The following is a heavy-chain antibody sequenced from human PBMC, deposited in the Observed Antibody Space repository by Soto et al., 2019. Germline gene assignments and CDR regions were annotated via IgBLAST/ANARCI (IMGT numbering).Heavy chain of an antibody. CDR2: IYYSGST. CDR1: GGSISSSSYY. V-gene: IGHV4-39*01. Sequence: PXETLSLTCTVSGGSISSSSYYWGWIRQPPGKGLEWIGSIYYSGSTYYNPSLKSRVTISVDTSKNQFSLKLSSVTAADTAVYYCARHGSIAAAGTLSRFDYWGQGTLVTVSS. J-gene: IGHJ4*02. CDR3: ARHGSIAAAGTLSRFDY. D-gene: IGHD6-13*01.